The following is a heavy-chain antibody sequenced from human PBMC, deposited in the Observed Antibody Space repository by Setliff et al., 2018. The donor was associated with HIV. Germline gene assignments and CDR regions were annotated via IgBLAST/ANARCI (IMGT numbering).Heavy chain of an antibody. CDR1: GFTFSSYS. CDR2: ISSSGSYI. D-gene: IGHD3-3*01. Sequence: KPGGSLRLSCAASGFTFSSYSMSWVRQAPGKGLEWVSSISSSGSYIYHADSVKGRFTISRDNSKNTVHLQMNSLRAEDTGVYYCAGSRWDYFGVVFHSWGQGTLVTVSS. V-gene: IGHV3-21*04. CDR3: AGSRWDYFGVVFHS. J-gene: IGHJ4*02.